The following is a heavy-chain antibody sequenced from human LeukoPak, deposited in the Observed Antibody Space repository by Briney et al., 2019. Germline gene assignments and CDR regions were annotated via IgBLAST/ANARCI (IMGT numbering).Heavy chain of an antibody. Sequence: GGSLRLSCAASGFTFSDYYMSWIRQAPGKGLEWVSYISGGGSTIYYADSVKGRFTISRDNAKNSLYLQMNSLRAEDTAVYYCAKDQGLHSSSWESLFDYWGQGTLVTVSS. J-gene: IGHJ4*02. CDR2: ISGGGSTI. V-gene: IGHV3-11*01. CDR3: AKDQGLHSSSWESLFDY. D-gene: IGHD6-13*01. CDR1: GFTFSDYY.